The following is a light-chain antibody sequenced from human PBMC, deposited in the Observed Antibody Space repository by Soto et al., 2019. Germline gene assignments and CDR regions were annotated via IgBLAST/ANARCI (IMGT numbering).Light chain of an antibody. V-gene: IGLV2-23*01. Sequence: QSALTQPASVSGSPGQSITISCTGTSRDVGKYNLVSWYQQHPGKAPKLMISEGSKRPSGVSNRFSGSKSGNTASLTISGLQAEDEADYYCCSYVGTNTLYVFGTGTKVTVL. J-gene: IGLJ1*01. CDR3: CSYVGTNTLYV. CDR2: EGS. CDR1: SRDVGKYNL.